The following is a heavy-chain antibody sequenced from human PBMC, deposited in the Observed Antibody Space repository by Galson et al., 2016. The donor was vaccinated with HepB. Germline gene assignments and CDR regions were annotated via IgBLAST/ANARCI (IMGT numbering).Heavy chain of an antibody. Sequence: SVKVSCKASGYTFIGYYVHWVRQAPGQGLEWMGWINPNNGGTKYAQKFQGRVTMTRDTSISTAYMDLSSMRSDDKAVYYFARVTGYCIGGSCANWFDPWGQGTLVTVSS. V-gene: IGHV1-2*02. CDR1: GYTFIGYY. D-gene: IGHD2-15*01. J-gene: IGHJ5*02. CDR2: INPNNGGT. CDR3: ARVTGYCIGGSCANWFDP.